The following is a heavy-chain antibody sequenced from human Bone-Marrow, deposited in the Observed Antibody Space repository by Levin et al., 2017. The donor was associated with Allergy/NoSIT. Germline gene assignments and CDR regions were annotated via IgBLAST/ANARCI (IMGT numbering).Heavy chain of an antibody. D-gene: IGHD3-9*01. CDR3: ARDSGRYYLDY. CDR1: GASISSYY. CDR2: MFYSGST. J-gene: IGHJ4*02. Sequence: PSQTLSLTCTVSGASISSYYWSWIRQPPGKSPEWIGYMFYSGSTKYKSSLKSRVTMSADTSKRQFSLKLTSVTAAATAIYYCARDSGRYYLDYWGQGILVTVSS. V-gene: IGHV4-59*08.